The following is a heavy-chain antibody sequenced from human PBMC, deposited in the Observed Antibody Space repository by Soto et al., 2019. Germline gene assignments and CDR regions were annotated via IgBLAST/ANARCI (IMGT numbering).Heavy chain of an antibody. CDR1: GGSISSSSYY. D-gene: IGHD2-15*01. CDR3: ARQGYCSGGSCYPHAFDI. CDR2: IYYSGST. Sequence: QLQLQESGPGLVKPSETLSLTCTVSGGSISSSSYYWGWIRQPPGKGLEWIGSIYYSGSTYYNPSLKSRVTISVDTSKNQFSLKLSSVTAADTAVYYCARQGYCSGGSCYPHAFDIWGQGTMITVSS. V-gene: IGHV4-39*01. J-gene: IGHJ3*02.